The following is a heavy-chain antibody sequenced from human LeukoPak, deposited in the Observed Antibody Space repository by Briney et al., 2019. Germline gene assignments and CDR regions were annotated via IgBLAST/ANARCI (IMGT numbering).Heavy chain of an antibody. CDR2: ISYDGSNK. CDR3: AKYDSSGTEYVQL. Sequence: RGSPRLSCAASGFTSSSYGMLWVRHAPRKGREWGAVISYDGSNKYYADSVKGRFTISRDNSKNTLYLQMNSLRAEDTAVYYCAKYDSSGTEYVQLWGRGTLVSVSS. CDR1: GFTSSSYG. J-gene: IGHJ1*01. V-gene: IGHV3-30*18. D-gene: IGHD6-25*01.